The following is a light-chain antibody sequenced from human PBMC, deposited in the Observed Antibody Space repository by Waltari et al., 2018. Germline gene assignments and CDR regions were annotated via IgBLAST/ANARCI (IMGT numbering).Light chain of an antibody. CDR2: RAS. V-gene: IGKV1-5*03. J-gene: IGKJ2*01. CDR1: QSITNW. Sequence: DIQMTQSPSTLSASVGDRVTLTCRASQSITNWLAWYQQRPGQAPKLLIFRASLLERGVPSRFSGRGHGTEFTLTISGLQPDDFGTYYCQQYDSYEYTFGQGTYLDIK. CDR3: QQYDSYEYT.